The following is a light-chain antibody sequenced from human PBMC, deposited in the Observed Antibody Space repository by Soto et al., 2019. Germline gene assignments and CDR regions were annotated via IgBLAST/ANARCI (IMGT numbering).Light chain of an antibody. CDR2: EVS. CDR3: SSYAGSTKYV. Sequence: QSALTQPPSASGSPGQSVTISCTGTSSDVGGYNYVSWYQQHPGKAPKLMIYEVSLRPSGVPDRFSGSKSGNTASLTVSGLQAEDEADYYCSSYAGSTKYVFGTGTKVT. CDR1: SSDVGGYNY. V-gene: IGLV2-8*01. J-gene: IGLJ1*01.